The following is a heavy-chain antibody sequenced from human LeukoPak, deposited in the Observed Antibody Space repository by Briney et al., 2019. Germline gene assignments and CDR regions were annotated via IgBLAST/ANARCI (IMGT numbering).Heavy chain of an antibody. Sequence: SETLSLTCTVSGGSISSYYWSWIRQPPGKGLEWIGYIYYSGSTNYNPSLKSRVTISVDTSKNQFSLKLSSVTAADTAVYYCARSTSNCWFDPWGQGTLVTVSS. V-gene: IGHV4-59*12. J-gene: IGHJ5*02. D-gene: IGHD2/OR15-2a*01. CDR3: ARSTSNCWFDP. CDR2: IYYSGST. CDR1: GGSISSYY.